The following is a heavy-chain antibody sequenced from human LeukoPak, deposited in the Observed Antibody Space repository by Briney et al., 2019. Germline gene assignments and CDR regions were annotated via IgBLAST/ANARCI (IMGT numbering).Heavy chain of an antibody. J-gene: IGHJ4*02. CDR2: ISSNGGST. D-gene: IGHD2/OR15-2a*01. CDR1: GFTFSSYA. CDR3: ARSSIAFFFDY. V-gene: IGHV3-64*01. Sequence: GGSLRLSCAASGFTFSSYAMHWVRQAPGKGLEYVSAISSNGGSTYYANSVKGRFTISRDNPKNTLYLQMGSLRAEDMAVYYCARSSIAFFFDYWGQGTLVTVSS.